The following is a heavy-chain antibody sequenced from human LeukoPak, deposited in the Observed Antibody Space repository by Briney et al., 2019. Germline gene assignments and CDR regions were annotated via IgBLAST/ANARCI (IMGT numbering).Heavy chain of an antibody. V-gene: IGHV3-21*01. J-gene: IGHJ4*02. Sequence: GGSLRLSCAASGLTFINFGMTWVRQAPGKGLEWVSAISGSAVITFYADSVKGRFTISRDNAKNSLYLQMNSLRDEDTAVYSCARDGVRDGLYFDRWGQGTLVTVSS. CDR2: ISGSAVIT. CDR3: ARDGVRDGLYFDR. D-gene: IGHD5-24*01. CDR1: GLTFINFG.